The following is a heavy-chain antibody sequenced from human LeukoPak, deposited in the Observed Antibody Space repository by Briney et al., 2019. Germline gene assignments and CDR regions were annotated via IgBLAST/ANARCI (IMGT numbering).Heavy chain of an antibody. J-gene: IGHJ4*02. V-gene: IGHV3-7*01. CDR3: ARAPTPLRPSIAARSYYFDY. CDR1: GFTFSSYW. CDR2: IKQDGSEK. Sequence: GGSLRLSCAASGFTFSSYWMSWVRQAPGKGLEWVANIKQDGSEKYYVDSVKGRFTISRDNAKNSLYLQMNSLRAEDTAVYYCARAPTPLRPSIAARSYYFDYWGQGTLVTVSP. D-gene: IGHD6-6*01.